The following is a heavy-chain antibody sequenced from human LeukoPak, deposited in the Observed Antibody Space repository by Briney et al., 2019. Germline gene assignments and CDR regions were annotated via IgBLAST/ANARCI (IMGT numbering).Heavy chain of an antibody. CDR1: GFTFSSYW. CDR2: INSDGGNT. V-gene: IGHV3-74*01. J-gene: IGHJ4*02. D-gene: IGHD1-1*01. CDR3: ARSHNASFDY. Sequence: GGSLRLSCAASGFTFSSYWMHWVRQAPGKGLVWVSRINSDGGNTSYADSLKGRFTISRDNAKNTLYLQMNSLRAEDTALYYCARSHNASFDYWGQGTLVAVSS.